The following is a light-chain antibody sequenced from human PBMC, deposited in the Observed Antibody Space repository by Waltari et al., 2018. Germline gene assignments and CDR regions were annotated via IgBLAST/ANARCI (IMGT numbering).Light chain of an antibody. CDR3: SSYTTTRVI. V-gene: IGLV2-14*03. Sequence: QSALTQPASVSGSPGQSITISCSGVGRYVGPYNYVSWYQQHPGKAPKVIIYDVTNRPSGVPDRFSGSKSGNTASLTISGVQAEDKADYYCSSYTTTRVIFGGGTKVTVL. CDR2: DVT. J-gene: IGLJ2*01. CDR1: GRYVGPYNY.